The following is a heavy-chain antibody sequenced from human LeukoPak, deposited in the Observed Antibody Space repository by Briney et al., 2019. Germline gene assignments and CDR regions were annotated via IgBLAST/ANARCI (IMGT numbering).Heavy chain of an antibody. CDR3: VRGRGDY. Sequence: GGSLRLSCAASGFTFSSYAMHWVRQAPGKGLEWVAVISYDGSNKYYADSVKGRFTISRDNSKNTLYLQMNSLRAEDTAVYHCVRGRGDYWGQGTLVTVSS. J-gene: IGHJ4*02. CDR2: ISYDGSNK. CDR1: GFTFSSYA. V-gene: IGHV3-30-3*01.